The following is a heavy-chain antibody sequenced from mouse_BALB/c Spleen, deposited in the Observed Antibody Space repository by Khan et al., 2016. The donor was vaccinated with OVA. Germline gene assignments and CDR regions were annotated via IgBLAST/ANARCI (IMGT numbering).Heavy chain of an antibody. J-gene: IGHJ2*01. CDR3: ARGGYFGNSLFDY. D-gene: IGHD1-1*01. CDR1: GYIFTDYY. CDR2: IYPGSGNT. Sequence: QVQLQQSGPELVKPGASVKISCKASGYIFTDYYINWVKQKPGQGLEWIGWIYPGSGNTKYNEKFKGMVTLTVDSSSSTAYMEFSSLTSEDTAVYYCARGGYFGNSLFDYWGQGTTLTVSS. V-gene: IGHV1-84*02.